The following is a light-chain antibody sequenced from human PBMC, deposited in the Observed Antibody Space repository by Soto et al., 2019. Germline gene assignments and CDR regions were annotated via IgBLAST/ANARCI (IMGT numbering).Light chain of an antibody. CDR2: DAF. CDR1: QSVSRNY. V-gene: IGKV3-20*01. CDR3: QQYRDSPRT. J-gene: IGKJ1*01. Sequence: EIVLTQSPGTLPLSPGERATLSCRASQSVSRNYLAWYQQRPGQAPRLLIYDAFNRATGIPDRFSGRGSGTDVTLTISRLEPEDFAVYYCQQYRDSPRTFGQGTKVEIK.